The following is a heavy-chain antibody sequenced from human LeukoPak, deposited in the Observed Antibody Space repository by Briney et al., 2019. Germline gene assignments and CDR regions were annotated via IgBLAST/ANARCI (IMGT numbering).Heavy chain of an antibody. V-gene: IGHV4-39*01. CDR2: IYYSGST. CDR1: GGSISSSSYY. J-gene: IGHJ4*02. Sequence: PSETLSLTCTVSGGSISSSSYYWGWIRQPPGKGLEWIGSIYYSGSTYYNPSLKSRVTISVDTSKNQFSLKLSSVTAAVTAVYYCARVGITMIVVIIGDPPIPTSLGHYYFDYWGQGTLVTVSS. CDR3: ARVGITMIVVIIGDPPIPTSLGHYYFDY. D-gene: IGHD3-22*01.